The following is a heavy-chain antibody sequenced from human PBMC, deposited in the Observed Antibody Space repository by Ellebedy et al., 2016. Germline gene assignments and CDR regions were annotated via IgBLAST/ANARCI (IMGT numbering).Heavy chain of an antibody. V-gene: IGHV3-23*01. CDR2: IGGSDSST. J-gene: IGHJ3*02. Sequence: GGSLRLSXAASGFTFSNYAMSWVRQAPGEGLEWVSAIGGSDSSTYYADSVKGRFTISRDNSKNTLYLQMNSLRPEDTAVYYCARENDAFDIWGQGTMVTVSS. CDR3: ARENDAFDI. CDR1: GFTFSNYA.